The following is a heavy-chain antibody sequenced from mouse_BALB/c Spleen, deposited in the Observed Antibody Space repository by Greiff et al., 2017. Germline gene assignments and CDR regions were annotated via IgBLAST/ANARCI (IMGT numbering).Heavy chain of an antibody. Sequence: VQLQQPGAELVRPGASVKLSCKASGYSFTSYWMNWVKQRPGQGLEWIGYINPSTGYTEYNQKFKDKATLTADKSSSTAYMQLSSLTSEDSAVYYCARESYYRTGGFAYWGQGTLVTVSA. CDR2: INPSTGYT. CDR1: GYSFTSYW. J-gene: IGHJ3*01. V-gene: IGHV1-4*01. CDR3: ARESYYRTGGFAY. D-gene: IGHD2-14*01.